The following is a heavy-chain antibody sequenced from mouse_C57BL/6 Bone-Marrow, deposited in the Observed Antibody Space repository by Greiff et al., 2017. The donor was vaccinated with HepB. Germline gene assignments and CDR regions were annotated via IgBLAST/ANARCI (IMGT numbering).Heavy chain of an antibody. CDR3: ARDWDGAY. V-gene: IGHV1-50*01. CDR2: IDPYDSYT. J-gene: IGHJ3*01. Sequence: QVHVKQPGAELVKPGASVKLSCKASGYTFTSYWMQWVKQRPGQGLEWIGEIDPYDSYTNYNQKFKGKATLTVDTSSSTAYMQLSSLTSEDSAVYYCARDWDGAYWGQGTLVTVSA. D-gene: IGHD4-1*01. CDR1: GYTFTSYW.